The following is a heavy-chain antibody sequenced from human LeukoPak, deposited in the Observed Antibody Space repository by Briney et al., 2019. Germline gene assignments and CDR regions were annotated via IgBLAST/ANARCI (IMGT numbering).Heavy chain of an antibody. CDR3: ARVVGTHFQH. CDR1: GGSTSSGVNY. D-gene: IGHD1-26*01. CDR2: IFYSGST. V-gene: IGHV4-31*03. J-gene: IGHJ1*01. Sequence: SETLSLTCTVSGGSTSSGVNYWSWIRQHPGKGREWIGYIFYSGSTYYNPSLKSRVSISVDTSKNQFSLKVSSVTAADTAVYYCARVVGTHFQHWGQGTLVTVSS.